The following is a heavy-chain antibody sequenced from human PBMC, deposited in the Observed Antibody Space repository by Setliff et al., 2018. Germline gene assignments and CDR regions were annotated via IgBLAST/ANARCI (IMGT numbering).Heavy chain of an antibody. CDR3: ASYERYCYGGSCYYFDY. CDR1: DDSFTSSRYY. Sequence: SETLSLTCTVSDDSFTSSRYYWGWIRQAPGSGLEWIGSISYSGTPYYNASVESRVTISIDTSRNQFSLELRSVTVADTATYYCASYERYCYGGSCYYFDYWGQGTLVTVPQ. CDR2: ISYSGTP. V-gene: IGHV4-39*01. D-gene: IGHD2-15*01. J-gene: IGHJ4*02.